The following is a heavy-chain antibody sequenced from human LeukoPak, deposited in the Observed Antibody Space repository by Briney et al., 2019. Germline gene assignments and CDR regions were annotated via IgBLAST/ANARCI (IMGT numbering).Heavy chain of an antibody. J-gene: IGHJ4*02. D-gene: IGHD3-22*01. CDR1: GYTFINYG. Sequence: GASVKVSCKASGYTFINYGISWVRQAPGQGLEWMGWISGYNGNTNYAQKLQGRVTMTTDTSRSTAYMELRSLRSDDTAVYYCARVTITMIVVADYWGRGTLVTVSS. CDR2: ISGYNGNT. CDR3: ARVTITMIVVADY. V-gene: IGHV1-18*01.